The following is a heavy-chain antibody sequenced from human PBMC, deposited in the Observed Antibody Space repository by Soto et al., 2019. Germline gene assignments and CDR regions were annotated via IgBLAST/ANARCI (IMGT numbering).Heavy chain of an antibody. J-gene: IGHJ6*02. CDR3: ARRGYSGYDMGMDV. CDR2: IYYSGST. V-gene: IGHV4-59*01. Sequence: SETLSLTCTVSGGSISSYYWSWIRQPPGKGLEWIGYIYYSGSTNYNPSLKSRVTISVDTSKNQFSLKLSSVTAADTAVYYCARRGYSGYDMGMDVWGQGTTVT. CDR1: GGSISSYY. D-gene: IGHD5-12*01.